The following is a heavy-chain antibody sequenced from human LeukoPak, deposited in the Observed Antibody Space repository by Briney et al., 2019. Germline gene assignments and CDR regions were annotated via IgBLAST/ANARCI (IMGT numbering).Heavy chain of an antibody. Sequence: GESLQISCKGSGYSFREYWIGWVRQLPGKGLEWMGIIYPDDSDIRYSPSFQGQVTISADKSINTAYLQWSSLKASDTAMYYCAKYYYDRSVGPFDYWGQGTLVTVSS. CDR1: GYSFREYW. J-gene: IGHJ4*02. CDR3: AKYYYDRSVGPFDY. V-gene: IGHV5-51*01. CDR2: IYPDDSDI. D-gene: IGHD3-22*01.